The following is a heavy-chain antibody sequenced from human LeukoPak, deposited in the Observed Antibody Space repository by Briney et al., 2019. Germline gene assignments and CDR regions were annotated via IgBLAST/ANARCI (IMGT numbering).Heavy chain of an antibody. V-gene: IGHV3-21*01. CDR1: GFTFSSYS. CDR2: ISSSSSYI. CDR3: ARDIHCDSSGSWEEDYFDY. J-gene: IGHJ4*02. Sequence: GGSLRLSCAASGFTFSSYSMNWVRQAPGKGLEWVSSISSSSSYIYYADSVKGRFTISRDNAKNSLYLQMNSLRAEDTAVYYCARDIHCDSSGSWEEDYFDYWGQGTLVTVSS. D-gene: IGHD3-22*01.